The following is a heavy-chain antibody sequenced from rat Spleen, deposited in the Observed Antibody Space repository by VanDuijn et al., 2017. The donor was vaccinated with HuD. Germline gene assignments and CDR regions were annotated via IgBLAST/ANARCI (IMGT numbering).Heavy chain of an antibody. CDR3: AKDGGYTADYYYGGWFAY. CDR1: GFTFSDYY. Sequence: EVQLVESDGGLVQPGRSLKLSCAASGFTFSDYYMAWVRQAPTKGLEWVASISPSGGGTHYRDSVKGRFTISRDNAESTLYLQMDSLRSEDTATYYCAKDGGYTADYYYGGWFAYWGQGTLVTVSS. J-gene: IGHJ3*01. V-gene: IGHV5-27*01. CDR2: ISPSGGGT. D-gene: IGHD1-6*01.